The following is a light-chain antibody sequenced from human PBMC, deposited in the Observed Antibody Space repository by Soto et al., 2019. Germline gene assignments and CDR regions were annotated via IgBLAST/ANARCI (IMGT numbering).Light chain of an antibody. CDR3: MQGTHWPRT. J-gene: IGKJ1*01. CDR2: KVS. CDR1: QSLVYSDGYTY. V-gene: IGKV2-30*01. Sequence: DVVLTQSPLSLPVTLGQPASISCRSSQSLVYSDGYTYLNWFQQRPGQSPRRLIYKVSDRDSGVPDRFSGSGSGTDFTLKISRVEAEDGGVYYCMQGTHWPRTFGQGTKVEIK.